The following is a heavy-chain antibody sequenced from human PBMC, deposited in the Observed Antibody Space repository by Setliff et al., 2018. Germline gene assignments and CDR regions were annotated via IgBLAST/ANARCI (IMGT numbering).Heavy chain of an antibody. J-gene: IGHJ4*02. CDR2: TNPDGDEI. Sequence: GGSLRLSCAGSGVTVNKPWMSWVRQAPGKGLEWVALTNPDGDEIHYVDSVKGRFTISRDNAKNSLFLQISSLRAEDTALYYCVTGSVPPNWGQGTLVTVSS. V-gene: IGHV3-7*03. CDR1: GVTVNKPW. CDR3: VTGSVPPN.